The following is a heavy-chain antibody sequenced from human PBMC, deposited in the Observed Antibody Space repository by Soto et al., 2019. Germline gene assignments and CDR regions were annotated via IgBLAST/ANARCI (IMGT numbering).Heavy chain of an antibody. D-gene: IGHD5-12*01. CDR1: GFNFSTYN. CDR2: ISRSSSYI. CDR3: TKWGDGYTYPHDVLDS. V-gene: IGHV3-21*06. Sequence: QLVEFGGGLVKPGGSLRLSCEASGFNFSTYNMNWVRQAPGKGLEWVSSISRSSSYIYYADSVKGRFTVSRDNAKNSLYLQMTSLRAEDTAVDFCTKWGDGYTYPHDVLDSWCQWTMVSVYS. J-gene: IGHJ3*02.